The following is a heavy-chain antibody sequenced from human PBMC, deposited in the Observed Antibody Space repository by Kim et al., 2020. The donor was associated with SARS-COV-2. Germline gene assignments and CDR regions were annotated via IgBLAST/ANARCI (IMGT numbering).Heavy chain of an antibody. V-gene: IGHV4-39*07. J-gene: IGHJ4*02. Sequence: LKSRVTISVDTSKNQFFLKLSSVTAADTAVYYCAREPGTVVVVAATHWDYWGQGTLVTVSS. D-gene: IGHD2-15*01. CDR3: AREPGTVVVVAATHWDY.